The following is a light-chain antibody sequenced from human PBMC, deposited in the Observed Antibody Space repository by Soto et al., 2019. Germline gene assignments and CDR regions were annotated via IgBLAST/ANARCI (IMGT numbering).Light chain of an antibody. Sequence: DIQMTQSPSTLSASVGDRVTITCRASQSISTWLAWYQQEPGKAPKLLIHKASSLQSGVPSRFSGSGSGTDFTLTISSLHPDDFATYSCQQYNSYSPTFGQGTKVDIK. CDR3: QQYNSYSPT. J-gene: IGKJ1*01. CDR2: KAS. V-gene: IGKV1-5*03. CDR1: QSISTW.